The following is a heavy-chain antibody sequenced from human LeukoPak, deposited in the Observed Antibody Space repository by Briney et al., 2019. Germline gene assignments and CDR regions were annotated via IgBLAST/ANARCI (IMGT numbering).Heavy chain of an antibody. D-gene: IGHD1-26*01. Sequence: PSETLSLTCTVSGGSISSGGYYWSWIRQPPGKGLEWIGYIYHSGSTYYNPSLKSRVTISVDRSKNQFSLKLSSVTAADTAVYYCASGSYSDYWGQGTLVTVSS. V-gene: IGHV4-30-2*01. CDR1: GGSISSGGYY. CDR2: IYHSGST. CDR3: ASGSYSDY. J-gene: IGHJ4*02.